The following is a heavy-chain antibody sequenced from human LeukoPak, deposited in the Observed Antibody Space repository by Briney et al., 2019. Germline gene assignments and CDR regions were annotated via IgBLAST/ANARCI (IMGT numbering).Heavy chain of an antibody. D-gene: IGHD1-26*01. V-gene: IGHV4-61*05. CDR1: GGSISSSSYY. CDR3: ARVSLLEELDI. J-gene: IGHJ3*02. CDR2: IYTSGST. Sequence: SETLSLTCTVSGGSISSSSYYWGWIRQPPGKGLEWIGRIYTSGSTNYNPSLKSRVTMSVDTSKNQFSLKLSSVTAADTAVYYCARVSLLEELDIWGQGTMVTVSS.